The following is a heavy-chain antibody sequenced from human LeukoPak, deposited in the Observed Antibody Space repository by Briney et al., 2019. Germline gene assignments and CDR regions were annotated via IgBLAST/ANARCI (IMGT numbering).Heavy chain of an antibody. CDR3: ARVLRAASWRSYDY. Sequence: SETLSLTCTVSGGSVSSGSYYWSWIRQPPGKGLEWIGYIYYNGDTNYNPSLKSRDIISIDTSSNQFSLRLNSMTAADTAVYYCARVLRAASWRSYDYWGQGSLVTVSS. J-gene: IGHJ4*02. D-gene: IGHD5-18*01. CDR2: IYYNGDT. V-gene: IGHV4-61*01. CDR1: GGSVSSGSYY.